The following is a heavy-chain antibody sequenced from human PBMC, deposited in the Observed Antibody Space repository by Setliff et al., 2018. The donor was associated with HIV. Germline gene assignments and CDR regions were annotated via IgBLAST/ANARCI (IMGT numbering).Heavy chain of an antibody. CDR1: GFTFRRYG. V-gene: IGHV3-7*03. CDR3: ASHFGYCSSTSCEGY. J-gene: IGHJ4*02. CDR2: ITQDGSEK. D-gene: IGHD2-2*01. Sequence: GSLRISCAASGFTFRRYGMHWVRQAPGKGLEWVANITQDGSEKYYVDSVKGRFTISRDNAKNSLYLQMDSLRAEDTAVYYCASHFGYCSSTSCEGYWGQGALVTVS.